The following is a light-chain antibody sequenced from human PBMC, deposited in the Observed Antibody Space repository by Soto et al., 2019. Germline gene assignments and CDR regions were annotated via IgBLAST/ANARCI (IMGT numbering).Light chain of an antibody. CDR1: ALPKSF. Sequence: SYELTQPPSVSVSPGQTARITCSGDALPKSFTYWYQQKPGQAPVLVINKDNERPSGIPERFSGSSSGTIVTLTISGVQAEDEADYYCQSADSTGTYVFGAGTKVTVL. CDR3: QSADSTGTYV. J-gene: IGLJ1*01. V-gene: IGLV3-25*02. CDR2: KDN.